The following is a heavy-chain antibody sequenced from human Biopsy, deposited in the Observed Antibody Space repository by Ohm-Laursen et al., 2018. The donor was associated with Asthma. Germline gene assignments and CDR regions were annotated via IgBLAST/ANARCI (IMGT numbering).Heavy chain of an antibody. CDR1: GGTFSNFA. J-gene: IGHJ6*02. CDR3: ARCQVGYSSGWSLLLKKIYYSGMDV. CDR2: IMTVFGTT. V-gene: IGHV1-69*13. D-gene: IGHD6-19*01. Sequence: SVKVSCNAPGGTFSNFAISWVRQAPGQGLEWLGGIMTVFGTTNYAQKFQGRVTITADESTSTAYMEVTSLRSEDTAIYYCARCQVGYSSGWSLLLKKIYYSGMDVWGQGTTVSVSS.